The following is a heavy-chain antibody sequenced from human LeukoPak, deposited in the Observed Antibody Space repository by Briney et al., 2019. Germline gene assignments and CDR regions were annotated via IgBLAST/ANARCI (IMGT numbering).Heavy chain of an antibody. CDR3: ARGDSTTASFDY. CDR2: ISYDGSNK. CDR1: GFTFSSYA. J-gene: IGHJ4*02. D-gene: IGHD2/OR15-2a*01. V-gene: IGHV3-30-3*01. Sequence: PGGSLRLSCAASGFTFSSYAMHWARQAPGKGLEWVAVISYDGSNKYYADSVKGRFTISRDNSKNTLYLQMNSLRPEDTAVYYCARGDSTTASFDYWGQGTLVTVSS.